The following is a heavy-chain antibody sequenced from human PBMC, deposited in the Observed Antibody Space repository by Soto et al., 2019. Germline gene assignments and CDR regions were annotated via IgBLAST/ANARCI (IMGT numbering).Heavy chain of an antibody. CDR3: ARGEIAAASPNWFDP. J-gene: IGHJ5*02. Sequence: SVKVSCKASGGTFSSYAISWVRQAPGQGLEWMGGIIPIFGTANYAQKFQGRVTITADESTSTAYMELSSLRSEDTAVYYCARGEIAAASPNWFDPWGQGTLVTVSS. CDR1: GGTFSSYA. V-gene: IGHV1-69*13. D-gene: IGHD6-13*01. CDR2: IIPIFGTA.